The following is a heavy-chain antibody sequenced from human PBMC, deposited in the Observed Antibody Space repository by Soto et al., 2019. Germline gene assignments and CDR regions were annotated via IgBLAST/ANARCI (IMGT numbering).Heavy chain of an antibody. J-gene: IGHJ4*02. CDR2: INHSGST. V-gene: IGHV4-34*01. CDR3: ARDVGHDYGDYRGY. Sequence: PSETLSLTFAVYGGSFSGYYWSWIRQPPGKGLEWIGEINHSGSTNYNPSLKSRVTISVDTSKNQLSLKLSSVTAADTAVYYCARDVGHDYGDYRGYWGQGTLVTVSS. CDR1: GGSFSGYY. D-gene: IGHD4-17*01.